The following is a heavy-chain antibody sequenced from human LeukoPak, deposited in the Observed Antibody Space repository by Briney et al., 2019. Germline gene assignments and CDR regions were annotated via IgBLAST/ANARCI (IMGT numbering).Heavy chain of an antibody. V-gene: IGHV4-38-2*02. CDR1: GYSISSGYY. CDR2: IYHSGST. CDR3: AREVDCSSTSCYKNTMGY. Sequence: SETLSLTCAVSGYSISSGYYWGWIRQPPGKGLEWIGSIYHSGSTYYNPSLKSRVTISVDTSKNQFSLKLSSVTAADTAVYYCAREVDCSSTSCYKNTMGYWGQGTLVTVSS. J-gene: IGHJ4*02. D-gene: IGHD2-2*02.